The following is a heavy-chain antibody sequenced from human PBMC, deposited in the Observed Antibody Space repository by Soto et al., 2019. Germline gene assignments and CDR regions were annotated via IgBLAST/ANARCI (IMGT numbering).Heavy chain of an antibody. J-gene: IGHJ3*02. Sequence: QVQLQESGPGLVKPSQTLSLICTVSGDSISSDNYFWSWIRRPPGQGLEWIGYISNRGTPYYNPSLKSRVTISLDTSKNRFSLDMYSVTAADTAVYYCAREVNVVALSDAFDIWGQGTMVTVSS. V-gene: IGHV4-30-4*01. CDR3: AREVNVVALSDAFDI. D-gene: IGHD2-8*01. CDR1: GDSISSDNYF. CDR2: ISNRGTP.